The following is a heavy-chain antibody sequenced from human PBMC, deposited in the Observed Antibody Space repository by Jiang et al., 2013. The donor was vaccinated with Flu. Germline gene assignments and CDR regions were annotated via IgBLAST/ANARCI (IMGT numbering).Heavy chain of an antibody. CDR3: ARLDYDSGAYYPFDY. Sequence: GSGLVKPSETLSLTCTVSGGSISRYSWSWIRQPPGKGLEWIGYIYNTGITNCNPSLKSRVTISVDTSKNQFSLQLSSVTAADTAVYYCARLDYDSGAYYPFDYWGQGTLVTVSS. D-gene: IGHD3-22*01. CDR1: GGSISRYS. J-gene: IGHJ4*02. CDR2: IYNTGIT. V-gene: IGHV4-59*08.